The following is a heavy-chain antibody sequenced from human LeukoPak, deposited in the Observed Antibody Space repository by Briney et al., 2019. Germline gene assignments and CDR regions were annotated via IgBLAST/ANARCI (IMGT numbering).Heavy chain of an antibody. CDR3: ARGRARVVATIRRAFDI. CDR1: GGSFSGYY. J-gene: IGHJ3*02. V-gene: IGHV4-34*01. Sequence: SETLSLTCAVYGGSFSGYYWSWIRQPPGKGLEWIGEINHSGSTNYNPSLKSRVTISVDTSKNQFSLKLSSVTAADTAVYYCARGRARVVATIRRAFDIWGQGTMVTVSS. D-gene: IGHD5-12*01. CDR2: INHSGST.